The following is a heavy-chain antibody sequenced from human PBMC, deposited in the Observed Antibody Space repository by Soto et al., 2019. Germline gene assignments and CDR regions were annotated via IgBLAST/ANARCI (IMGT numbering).Heavy chain of an antibody. D-gene: IGHD3-10*01. CDR2: TYYRSKWYN. V-gene: IGHV6-1*01. Sequence: LSLTCAISVDIVSSNSAAWNWIMQSPSRGLEWLGRTYYRSKWYNDYAVSVKSRITINPDTSKNQFSLQLNSVTPEDTAVYYCAREEETYYYGRFDYWGQGTLVTVSS. CDR1: VDIVSSNSAA. CDR3: AREEETYYYGRFDY. J-gene: IGHJ4*02.